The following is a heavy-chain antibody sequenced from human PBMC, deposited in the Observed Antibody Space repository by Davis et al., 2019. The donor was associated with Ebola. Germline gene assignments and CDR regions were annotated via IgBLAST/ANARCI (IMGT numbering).Heavy chain of an antibody. Sequence: SETLSLTCTVSGGSISSSSYYWGWIRQPPGKGLEWIGSIYYSGSTYYNPSLKSRVTISVDTSKNQFSLQLSSVTAADTAVYYCATQNSLWFGEGYFDYWGQGTLVTVSS. CDR3: ATQNSLWFGEGYFDY. J-gene: IGHJ4*02. CDR2: IYYSGST. CDR1: GGSISSSSYY. V-gene: IGHV4-39*01. D-gene: IGHD3-10*01.